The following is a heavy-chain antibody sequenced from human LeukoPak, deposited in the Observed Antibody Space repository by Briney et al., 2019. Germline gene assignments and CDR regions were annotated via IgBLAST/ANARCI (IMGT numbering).Heavy chain of an antibody. CDR3: AREGGAYFSKGGDMAFDI. V-gene: IGHV1-2*02. D-gene: IGHD3-16*01. CDR2: INPNSGGT. J-gene: IGHJ3*02. Sequence: ASVKVSCKASGYTFTGYYMHWVRQAPGQGLEWMGWINPNSGGTNYAQKFQGRVTMTRDTSISTAYMELSRLRSDDTAVYYCAREGGAYFSKGGDMAFDIWGQGTMVTVSS. CDR1: GYTFTGYY.